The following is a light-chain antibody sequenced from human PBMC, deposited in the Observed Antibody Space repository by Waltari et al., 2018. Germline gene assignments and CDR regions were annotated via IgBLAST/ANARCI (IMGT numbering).Light chain of an antibody. CDR2: RAS. CDR1: QNVRISY. CDR3: QQYGSSPRT. J-gene: IGKJ5*01. Sequence: IVLTQSPATLSLSPGEKATLPCRASQNVRISYLAWYQQQPGQAPSPLMDRASSRAKGIPDRFSGSESGTDFTLTISRQEPEDCAVYYCQQYGSSPRTFGQGTRLEIK. V-gene: IGKV3-20*01.